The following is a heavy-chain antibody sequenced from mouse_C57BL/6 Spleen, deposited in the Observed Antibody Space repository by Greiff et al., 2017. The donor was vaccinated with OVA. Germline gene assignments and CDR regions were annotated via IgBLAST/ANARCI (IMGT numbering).Heavy chain of an antibody. V-gene: IGHV1-15*01. CDR3: TREDYGSSTGFAY. J-gene: IGHJ3*01. CDR2: IDPETGGT. D-gene: IGHD1-1*01. Sequence: QVHVKQSGAELVRPGASVTLSCKASGYTFTDYEMHWVKQTPVHGLEWIGAIDPETGGTAYNQKFKGKAILTADKSSSTAYMELRSLTSEDSAVYYCTREDYGSSTGFAYWGQGTLVTVSA. CDR1: GYTFTDYE.